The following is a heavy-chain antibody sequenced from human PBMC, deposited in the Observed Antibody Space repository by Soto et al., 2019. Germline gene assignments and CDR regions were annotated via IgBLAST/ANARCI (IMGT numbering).Heavy chain of an antibody. CDR3: ARGDSTDCSNGVCSFFYNHDMDV. Sequence: ASVKVSCKASGYSFTDYHIHWVRQAPGQGLEWLGRINPKSGGTSTAQKFQGWVTMTTDTSISTASMELTRLTADDTAIHYCARGDSTDCSNGVCSFFYNHDMDVWGQGTTVTVSS. D-gene: IGHD2-8*01. CDR2: INPKSGGT. J-gene: IGHJ6*02. V-gene: IGHV1-2*04. CDR1: GYSFTDYH.